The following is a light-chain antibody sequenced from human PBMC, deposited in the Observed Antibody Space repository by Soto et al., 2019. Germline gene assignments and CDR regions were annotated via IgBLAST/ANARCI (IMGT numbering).Light chain of an antibody. J-gene: IGKJ2*01. V-gene: IGKV3-15*01. Sequence: EIVMTQSPATLSVSPGERVTLSCRASESLFGFLAWYQHKPGQAPRLLIYGVSTKATGVPARFSGSGSATDFTLTINSLQSDDSAVYYCQSYNDWPFAFGQGTKLEI. CDR2: GVS. CDR3: QSYNDWPFA. CDR1: ESLFGF.